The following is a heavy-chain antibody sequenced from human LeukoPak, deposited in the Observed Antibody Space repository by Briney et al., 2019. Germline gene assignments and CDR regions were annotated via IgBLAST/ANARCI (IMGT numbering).Heavy chain of an antibody. CDR2: LTGSSGTA. CDR1: GFSLSNYG. D-gene: IGHD1-26*01. Sequence: GGSLRLSCAASGFSLSNYGVNWVRQAPGKGLEWVSGLTGSSGTAYYAGSVKGRFTISRDDSKNTLYLQMSSLRVDDTAIYYCAKSGASPLYHMDVWGKGATVTVSS. J-gene: IGHJ6*03. CDR3: AKSGASPLYHMDV. V-gene: IGHV3-23*01.